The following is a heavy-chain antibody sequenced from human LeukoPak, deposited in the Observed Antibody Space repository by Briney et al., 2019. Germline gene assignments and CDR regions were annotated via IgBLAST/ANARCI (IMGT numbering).Heavy chain of an antibody. CDR2: ISSSSSYI. J-gene: IGHJ4*02. CDR3: ARAVLHRATCFDY. D-gene: IGHD1-26*01. CDR1: GFTFSSYS. V-gene: IGHV3-21*01. Sequence: PGGSLRLSCAASGFTFSSYSMNWVRQAPGEGLEWVSSISSSSSYIYYADSVKGRFTISRDNAKNSLYLQMNSLRAEDTAVYYCARAVLHRATCFDYWGQGTLVTVSS.